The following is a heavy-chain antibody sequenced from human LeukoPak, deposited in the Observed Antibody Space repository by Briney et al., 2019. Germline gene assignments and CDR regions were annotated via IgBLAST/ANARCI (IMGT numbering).Heavy chain of an antibody. D-gene: IGHD3-16*01. Sequence: PSETLSLTCTVSGGSISSSSYYWGWIRQPPGKGLEWIGSIYYSGSTYYNPSLKSRVTISVDTTKNQFSLELSSVTAADTAVYYCARVKNAWRYCLSACPFDYWGQGTLVTVSS. CDR2: IYYSGST. CDR3: ARVKNAWRYCLSACPFDY. CDR1: GGSISSSSYY. J-gene: IGHJ4*02. V-gene: IGHV4-39*07.